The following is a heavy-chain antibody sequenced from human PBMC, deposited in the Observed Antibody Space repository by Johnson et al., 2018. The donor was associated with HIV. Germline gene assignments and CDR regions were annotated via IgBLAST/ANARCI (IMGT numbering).Heavy chain of an antibody. Sequence: QVQLVESGGGLVKPGGSLRLSCAASGFTFSDYYMSWIRQAPGKGLEWVSYISSSGTIVYYADSVKGRFTISRDNSKNTVYLQMNSLRVEDTAVYYCARDPHIVVVTIIDTTMNAFDIWGQGTMVTVSS. V-gene: IGHV3-11*04. D-gene: IGHD2-21*02. CDR3: ARDPHIVVVTIIDTTMNAFDI. CDR1: GFTFSDYY. J-gene: IGHJ3*02. CDR2: ISSSGTIV.